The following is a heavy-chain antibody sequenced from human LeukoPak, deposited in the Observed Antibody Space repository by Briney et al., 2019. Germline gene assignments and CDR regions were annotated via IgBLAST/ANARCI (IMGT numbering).Heavy chain of an antibody. CDR1: GGSISSSSYY. V-gene: IGHV4-39*07. J-gene: IGHJ4*02. CDR2: IYYSGST. CDR3: ARDGYCSGGSCPDY. D-gene: IGHD2-15*01. Sequence: PSETLSLTCTVSGGSISSSSYYWGWIRQPPGKGLEWIGSIYYSGSTYYNPSLKSRVTISVDTSKNQFSLKLSSVTAADTAVYYCARDGYCSGGSCPDYWGQGTLVTVSS.